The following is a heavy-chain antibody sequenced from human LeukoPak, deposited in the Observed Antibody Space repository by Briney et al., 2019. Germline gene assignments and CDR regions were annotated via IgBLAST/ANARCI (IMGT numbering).Heavy chain of an antibody. CDR2: LTGSGGTT. V-gene: IGHV3-23*01. J-gene: IGHJ4*02. CDR1: GFTFSSFG. D-gene: IGHD4-17*01. Sequence: PGGSLRLSCAASGFTFSSFGMYWVRQTSGSGLEWVAGLTGSGGTTCHAASVEGRFTISRDNSKNTLYLQMNSLRAEDTAVYYCAKGHTVTSNLDYWGQGTLVTVSS. CDR3: AKGHTVTSNLDY.